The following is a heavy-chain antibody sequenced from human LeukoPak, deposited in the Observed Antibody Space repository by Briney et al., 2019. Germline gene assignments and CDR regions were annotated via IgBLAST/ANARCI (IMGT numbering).Heavy chain of an antibody. J-gene: IGHJ4*02. CDR1: GGSFSGYY. V-gene: IGHV4-34*01. D-gene: IGHD3-22*01. CDR3: ARPGRLSSGYYYDY. CDR2: INHSGST. Sequence: SETLSLTCAVYGGSFSGYYWSWIRQPPGKGLEWIGEINHSGSTNYNPSLKSRVTISVDTSKSQFSLKLSSVTAADTAVYYCARPGRLSSGYYYDYWGQGTLVTVSS.